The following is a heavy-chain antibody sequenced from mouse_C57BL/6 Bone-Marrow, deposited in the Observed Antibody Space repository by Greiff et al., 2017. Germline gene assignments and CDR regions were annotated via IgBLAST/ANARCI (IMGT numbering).Heavy chain of an antibody. CDR3: TSLDSSGSYWYFDG. CDR2: IDPETGGT. Sequence: QVQLQQSGAELVRPGASVTLSCKASGYTFTDYEMHWVKQTPVHGLEWIGAIDPETGGTAYNQKFKGKAILTADKSSSTAYMGLRSLTSEDSAVYFCTSLDSSGSYWYFDGWGTGTTVTVSS. D-gene: IGHD3-2*02. J-gene: IGHJ1*03. V-gene: IGHV1-15*01. CDR1: GYTFTDYE.